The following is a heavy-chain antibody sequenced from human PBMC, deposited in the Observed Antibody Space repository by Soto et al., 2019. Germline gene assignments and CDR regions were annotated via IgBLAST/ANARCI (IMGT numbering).Heavy chain of an antibody. V-gene: IGHV3-23*01. CDR3: AKVGYYDSSGHNWFDP. CDR2: ISGSGGST. CDR1: GFTFSSYV. Sequence: GGSLRLSCAVSGFTFSSYVLSWVRQAPGKGLEWVSAISGSGGSTYYADSVEGRFTISRDNSKNTLYLQMNSLRADDTAVYYCAKVGYYDSSGHNWFDPWGQGTLVTVSS. D-gene: IGHD3-22*01. J-gene: IGHJ5*02.